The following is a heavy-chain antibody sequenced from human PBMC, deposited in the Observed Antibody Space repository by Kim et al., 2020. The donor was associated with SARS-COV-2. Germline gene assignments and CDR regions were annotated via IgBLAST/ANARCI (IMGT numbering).Heavy chain of an antibody. CDR3: ARDPVNYDILTGYYSLPGFDY. CDR1: GFTFSRYR. CDR2: ITATNAT. D-gene: IGHD3-9*01. J-gene: IGHJ4*02. V-gene: IGHV3-48*02. Sequence: GGSLRLSCAASGFTFSRYRMNWVRQAPGKGLEWVSSITATNATSYADSLKGRFTISRDDAKNSLYLQMNNLRDDDAAVYFCARDPVNYDILTGYYSLPGFDYWGQGTLVTVSS.